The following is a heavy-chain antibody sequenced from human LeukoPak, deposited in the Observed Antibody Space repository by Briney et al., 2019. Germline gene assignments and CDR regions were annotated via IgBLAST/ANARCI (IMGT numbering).Heavy chain of an antibody. D-gene: IGHD6-19*01. Sequence: SETLSLTCAVYGGSFSGYYWSWIRPPPGKGLEWIGEINHSGSTNYNPSLKSRVTISVDTSKNQFSLKLSSVTAADTAVYYCVRERLAFDYWGQGTLVTVSS. V-gene: IGHV4-34*01. CDR2: INHSGST. CDR3: VRERLAFDY. CDR1: GGSFSGYY. J-gene: IGHJ4*02.